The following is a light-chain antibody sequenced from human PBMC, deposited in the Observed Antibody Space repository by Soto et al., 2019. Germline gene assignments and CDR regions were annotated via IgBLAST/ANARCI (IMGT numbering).Light chain of an antibody. CDR1: QTISSY. J-gene: IGKJ1*01. V-gene: IGKV1-39*01. Sequence: GDRVTVTCRASQTISSYLNWYQQKPGKAPKLLIYGASSLQSGVPSRFSGSESGTDFTLTISSLQPDDFATYYCQQYNSYSPTFGQGTKVDIK. CDR3: QQYNSYSPT. CDR2: GAS.